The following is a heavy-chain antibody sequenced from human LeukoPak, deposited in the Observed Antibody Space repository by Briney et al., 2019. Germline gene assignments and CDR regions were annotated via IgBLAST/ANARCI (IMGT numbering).Heavy chain of an antibody. CDR3: AKDQGGHGSGSYTDY. CDR1: GFTFSSYA. V-gene: IGHV3-23*01. J-gene: IGHJ4*02. D-gene: IGHD3-10*01. CDR2: ISGSGGST. Sequence: GGSLRLSCAASGFTFSSYAMSWVRQAPGKGLEWVSAISGSGGSTYYADSVKSRFTISRDNSKNTLYLQMNSLRAEDTAVYYCAKDQGGHGSGSYTDYWGQGTLVTVSS.